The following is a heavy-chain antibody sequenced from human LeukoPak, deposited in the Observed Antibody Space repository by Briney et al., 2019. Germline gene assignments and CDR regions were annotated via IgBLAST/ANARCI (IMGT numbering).Heavy chain of an antibody. Sequence: PSETLSLTCAVYGGSFSGYYWSWIRQPPGKGLEWIGEINHSGSTNYNPSLKSRVTISVDTSKDQFSLKLSSVTAADTAVYYCARGGHYYGSGSYSQYNWFDPWGQGTLVTVSS. J-gene: IGHJ5*02. V-gene: IGHV4-34*01. CDR2: INHSGST. CDR1: GGSFSGYY. D-gene: IGHD3-10*01. CDR3: ARGGHYYGSGSYSQYNWFDP.